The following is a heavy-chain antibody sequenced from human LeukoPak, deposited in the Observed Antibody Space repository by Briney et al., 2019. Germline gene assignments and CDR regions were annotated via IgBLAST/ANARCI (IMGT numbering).Heavy chain of an antibody. CDR3: SRSKSVAYGFDY. CDR1: GDTFKNYA. V-gene: IGHV1-69*05. Sequence: GASVKVSCKASGDTFKNYAISRVRQAPGQGLEWMGGVLTVFGTTNYEEKFQGRVTITTDESTSTAYMELSSLTSEDTAVYYCSRSKSVAYGFDYWGQGTLVIVSS. CDR2: VLTVFGTT. D-gene: IGHD4-17*01. J-gene: IGHJ4*02.